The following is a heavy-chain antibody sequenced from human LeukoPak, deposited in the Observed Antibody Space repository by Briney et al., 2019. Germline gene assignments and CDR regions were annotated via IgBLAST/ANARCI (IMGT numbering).Heavy chain of an antibody. CDR3: AKDKDIVVVPAALDY. Sequence: GGSLRLSCAASGFTFSTYEMNWVRQAPGKGLEWLSYITGSGSTKYYADSVRGRFTISRDNSKNTLYLQMNSLRAEDTAVYYCAKDKDIVVVPAALDYWGQGTLVTVSS. J-gene: IGHJ4*02. D-gene: IGHD2-2*01. V-gene: IGHV3-48*03. CDR2: ITGSGSTK. CDR1: GFTFSTYE.